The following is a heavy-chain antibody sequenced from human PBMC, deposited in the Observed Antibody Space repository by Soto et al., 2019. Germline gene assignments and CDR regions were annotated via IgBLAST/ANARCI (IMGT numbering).Heavy chain of an antibody. D-gene: IGHD3-22*01. CDR1: GGTFSSYA. CDR3: ARGPETYYYDSSGYYYY. CDR2: IIPIFGTA. V-gene: IGHV1-69*13. J-gene: IGHJ4*02. Sequence: VASVKVSCKASGGTFSSYAISWVRQAPGQGLEWMGGIIPIFGTANYAQKFQGRVTITADESTSTAYMELSSLRSEDTAVYYCARGPETYYYDSSGYYYYWGQGTLVTVSS.